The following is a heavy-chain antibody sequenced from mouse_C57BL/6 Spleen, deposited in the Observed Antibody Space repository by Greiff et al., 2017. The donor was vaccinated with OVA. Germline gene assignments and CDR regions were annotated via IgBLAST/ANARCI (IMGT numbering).Heavy chain of an antibody. CDR1: GYTFPSYW. J-gene: IGHJ2*01. CDR3: ARGDYYGPYFDY. CDR2: IDPSDSET. D-gene: IGHD1-2*01. Sequence: QVQLQQPGAELVRPGSSVKLSCKASGYTFPSYWMHWVKQRPIQGLEWIGNIDPSDSETHYNQKFKDKATLTVDKSSSTAYMQLSSLTSEDSAVYYCARGDYYGPYFDYWGQGTTLTVSS. V-gene: IGHV1-52*01.